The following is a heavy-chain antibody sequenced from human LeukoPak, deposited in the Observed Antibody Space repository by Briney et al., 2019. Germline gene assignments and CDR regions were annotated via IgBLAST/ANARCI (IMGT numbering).Heavy chain of an antibody. Sequence: GGSLRLSCAASGFIFSSYGMHWVRQAPGKGLEWVAVISYDGSNKYYADSVKGRFTISRDNSKNTLYLQMNSLRAEDTAVYYCAKRPRGEFPFDYWGQGTLVTVSS. CDR1: GFIFSSYG. D-gene: IGHD3-10*01. CDR3: AKRPRGEFPFDY. CDR2: ISYDGSNK. V-gene: IGHV3-30*18. J-gene: IGHJ4*02.